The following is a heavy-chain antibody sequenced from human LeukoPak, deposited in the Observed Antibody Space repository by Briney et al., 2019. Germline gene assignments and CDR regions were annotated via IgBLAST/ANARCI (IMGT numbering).Heavy chain of an antibody. Sequence: GESLRLSCAASGFTFSCYGMHWVRQAPGKGLEWVAVISYDGSNKYYADSVKGRFTISRDNSKNTLYLQMNSLRAEDTAVYYCATVGYSYGIDYWGQGTLVTVSS. V-gene: IGHV3-30*03. D-gene: IGHD5-18*01. CDR2: ISYDGSNK. CDR3: ATVGYSYGIDY. CDR1: GFTFSCYG. J-gene: IGHJ4*02.